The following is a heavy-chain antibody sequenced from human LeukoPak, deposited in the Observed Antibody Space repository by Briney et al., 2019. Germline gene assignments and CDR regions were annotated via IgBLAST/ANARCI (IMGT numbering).Heavy chain of an antibody. CDR2: ISSSSSYI. Sequence: GGSLRLSCAASGFTFSSYAMSWVRQAPGKGLEWVSSISSSSSYIYYADSVKGRFTISRDNAKNSLYLQMNSLRAEDTAVYYCARSRVFGVVISLYYFDYWGQETLVTVSS. CDR3: ARSRVFGVVISLYYFDY. CDR1: GFTFSSYA. D-gene: IGHD3-3*01. J-gene: IGHJ4*02. V-gene: IGHV3-21*01.